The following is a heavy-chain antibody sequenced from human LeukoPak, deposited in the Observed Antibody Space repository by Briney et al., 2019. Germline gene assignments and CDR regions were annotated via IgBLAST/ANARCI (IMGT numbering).Heavy chain of an antibody. V-gene: IGHV4-4*02. J-gene: IGHJ4*02. CDR1: GGSISRSNW. D-gene: IGHD6-13*01. Sequence: PSETLSLTCAVSGGSISRSNWWSWVRQSPGKGLEWIGEIYDNGSTNYNPSLKSRVTISVDKSKNQFSLKLSSVTAADTAVYYCASYSSSRPLHYFDYWGQGTLVTVSS. CDR2: IYDNGST. CDR3: ASYSSSRPLHYFDY.